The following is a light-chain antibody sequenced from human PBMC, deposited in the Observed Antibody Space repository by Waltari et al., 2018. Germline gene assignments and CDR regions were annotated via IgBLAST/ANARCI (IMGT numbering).Light chain of an antibody. J-gene: IGKJ4*01. CDR1: QSVLYSSNNKNN. CDR2: WAS. CDR3: QQYYTTPLT. Sequence: DIVMTQSPDSLAVSLGGRATINCKSSQSVLYSSNNKNNLAWYQQKPGQPPKLFIYWASTRGAGVPDRFSGSGSGTDFTITISSLQAEDVAVYYCQQYYTTPLTFGGGTKVEIK. V-gene: IGKV4-1*01.